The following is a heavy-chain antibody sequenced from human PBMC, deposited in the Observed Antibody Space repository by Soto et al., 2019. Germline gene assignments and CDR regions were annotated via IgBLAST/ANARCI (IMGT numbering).Heavy chain of an antibody. CDR3: ARHGMDYYDSSGYYYSPYYFDY. V-gene: IGHV4-39*01. CDR1: CGSISSSGYY. D-gene: IGHD3-22*01. Sequence: PTETLSLTCTVSCGSISSSGYYCGWFRLPPRKGLEWIGSIYYSGSTYYNPSLKSRVTISVDTSKNQFSLKLSSVTAADTVVYYCARHGMDYYDSSGYYYSPYYFDYWGQG. J-gene: IGHJ4*02. CDR2: IYYSGST.